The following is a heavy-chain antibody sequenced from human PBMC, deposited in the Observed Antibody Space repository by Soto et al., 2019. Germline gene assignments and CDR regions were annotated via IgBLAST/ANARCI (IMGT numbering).Heavy chain of an antibody. Sequence: ESGGGLVQPGGSLRLSCAASGFTFSTYNMNWVRQAPGKGLEWVSYITSSSTTIYYADSVKGRFTISRDNAKNSLYLQMNSLRAEDTAVYYCARDRSSSYFDYWGQGTLVTVSS. CDR2: ITSSSTTI. J-gene: IGHJ4*02. V-gene: IGHV3-48*01. CDR1: GFTFSTYN. D-gene: IGHD6-6*01. CDR3: ARDRSSSYFDY.